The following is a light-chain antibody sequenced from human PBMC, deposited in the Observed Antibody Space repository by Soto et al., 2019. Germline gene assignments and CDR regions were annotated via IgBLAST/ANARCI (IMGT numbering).Light chain of an antibody. Sequence: QSVLTQPPSASGTPGQRVTISCSGSSSNIGSHSVNWYQHLPGTAPKLLIYSNNQRPSGVPDRFSGSKSGTSASLAISGLQSEDEADYYCAAWDDRLNGYVVFGGGTKLTVL. J-gene: IGLJ2*01. V-gene: IGLV1-44*01. CDR3: AAWDDRLNGYVV. CDR1: SSNIGSHS. CDR2: SNN.